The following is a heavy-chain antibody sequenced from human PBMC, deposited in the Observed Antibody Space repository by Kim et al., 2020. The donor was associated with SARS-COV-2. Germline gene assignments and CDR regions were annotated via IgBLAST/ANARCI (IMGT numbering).Heavy chain of an antibody. Sequence: SETLSLTCAVYGGSFSGYYWSWIRQPPGKGLEWIGEINHSGSTNYNPSLKSRVTISVDTSKNQFSLKLSSVTAADTAVYYCARAGYDSWDLDYFDYWGQGTLVTVSS. J-gene: IGHJ4*02. CDR2: INHSGST. CDR1: GGSFSGYY. CDR3: ARAGYDSWDLDYFDY. V-gene: IGHV4-34*01. D-gene: IGHD3-3*01.